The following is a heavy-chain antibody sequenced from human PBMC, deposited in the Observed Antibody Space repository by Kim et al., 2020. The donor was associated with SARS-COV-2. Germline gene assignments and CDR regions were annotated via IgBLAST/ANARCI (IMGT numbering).Heavy chain of an antibody. CDR3: AKLKRGSGSYPDAFEI. J-gene: IGHJ3*02. CDR1: GFTFSSYA. V-gene: IGHV3-23*01. CDR2: ISDRGGST. Sequence: GGSLRLSCAASGFTFSSYALIWVRQAPGKGLEWVSGISDRGGSTYYADSVKGRFAISRDNSKNTLYLQMNSLRAEDTAVYYCAKLKRGSGSYPDAFEIWG. D-gene: IGHD1-26*01.